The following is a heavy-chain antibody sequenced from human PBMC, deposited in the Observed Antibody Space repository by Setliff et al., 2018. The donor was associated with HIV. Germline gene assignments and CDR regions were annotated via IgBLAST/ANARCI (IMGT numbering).Heavy chain of an antibody. V-gene: IGHV4-39*01. CDR3: IIAYSSGWLAPMGFDS. Sequence: SETLSLTCTVSAGSIRSSTYYWAWIRQPPGKGLEWIGTIYYSGSTYYNPSLKSRATIYVDTSKNQFSLKLSSVTAADTAVYYCIIAYSSGWLAPMGFDSWGQGILVTVSS. CDR2: IYYSGST. CDR1: AGSIRSSTYY. D-gene: IGHD6-19*01. J-gene: IGHJ4*02.